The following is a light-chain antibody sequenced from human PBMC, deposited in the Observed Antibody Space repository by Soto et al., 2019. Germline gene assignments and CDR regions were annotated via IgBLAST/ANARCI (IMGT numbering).Light chain of an antibody. CDR2: EVG. CDR3: SSDTGTSSYVL. Sequence: QSVLTQPASVSGSPGQSITISCTGTSSDVGCYKFVSWYQHHPGKAPNLMIYEVGNRPSGISNRFSGSKSGNTASLTISGLKAEDEADYYCSSDTGTSSYVLLGGGTKLTVL. V-gene: IGLV2-14*01. J-gene: IGLJ2*01. CDR1: SSDVGCYKF.